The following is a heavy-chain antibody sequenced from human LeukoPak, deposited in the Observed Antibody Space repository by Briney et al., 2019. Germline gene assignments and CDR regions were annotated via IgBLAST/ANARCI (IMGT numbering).Heavy chain of an antibody. CDR3: ARQNNTYHHYNLGWFDP. V-gene: IGHV4-39*07. CDR2: IYYSGST. D-gene: IGHD5-24*01. J-gene: IGHJ5*02. Sequence: PSETLSLTCTVSGGSISSSSYYWGWIRQPPGKGLEWIGSIYYSGSTYYNPSLKSRVTISVDTSKNQFSLKLSSVTAADTAVYYCARQNNTYHHYNLGWFDPWGQGTLVTVSS. CDR1: GGSISSSSYY.